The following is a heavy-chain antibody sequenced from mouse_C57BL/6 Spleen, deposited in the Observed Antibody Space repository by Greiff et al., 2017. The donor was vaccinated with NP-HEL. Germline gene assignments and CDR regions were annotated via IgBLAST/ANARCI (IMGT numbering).Heavy chain of an antibody. J-gene: IGHJ2*01. Sequence: EVMLVESGGGLVKPGGFLKLSCAASGFTFSSYAMSWVRQTPEKRLEWVATISDGGSYTYYPDNVKGRFTISRDNAKNNLYLQMSHLKSEDTAMYYCARDGERNWDYFDYWGQGTTLTVSS. D-gene: IGHD4-1*01. CDR1: GFTFSSYA. CDR3: ARDGERNWDYFDY. V-gene: IGHV5-4*01. CDR2: ISDGGSYT.